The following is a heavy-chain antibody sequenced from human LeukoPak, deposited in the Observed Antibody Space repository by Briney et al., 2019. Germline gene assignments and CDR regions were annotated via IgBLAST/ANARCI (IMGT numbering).Heavy chain of an antibody. CDR2: INPNSGGT. V-gene: IGHV1-2*02. D-gene: IGHD1-26*01. CDR1: GYTFTSYG. CDR3: ARDRSYDAFDI. J-gene: IGHJ3*02. Sequence: ASVKVSCKASGYTFTSYGISWVRQAPGQGLEWMGWINPNSGGTNYAQKFQGRVTMTRDTSISTAYMELSRLRSDDTAVYYCARDRSYDAFDIWGQGTMVTVSS.